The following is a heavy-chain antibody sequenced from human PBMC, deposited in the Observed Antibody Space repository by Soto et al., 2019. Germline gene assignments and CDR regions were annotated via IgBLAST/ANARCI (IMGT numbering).Heavy chain of an antibody. D-gene: IGHD3-10*01. V-gene: IGHV4-59*01. CDR1: GGYISSYY. CDR3: ARVRSWRAFDI. CDR2: IYYSGST. Sequence: SETLSLTCTVSGGYISSYYLSWIRQPPGKGLEWIGYIYYSGSTNYNPSLKSRVTISVDTSKNQFSLKLSSVTAADTAVYYCARVRSWRAFDIWGQGTMVTVSS. J-gene: IGHJ3*02.